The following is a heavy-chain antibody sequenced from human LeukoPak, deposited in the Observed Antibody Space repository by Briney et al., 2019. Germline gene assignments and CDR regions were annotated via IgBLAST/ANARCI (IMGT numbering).Heavy chain of an antibody. CDR2: LYNGGPT. V-gene: IGHV3-53*01. J-gene: IGHJ4*02. CDR1: GFTFSSYW. Sequence: PGGSLRLSCAASGFTFSSYWMSWVRQAPGKGLEWVSLLYNGGPTYYADSVKGRFTISRDNSKNTLYLQMNSLRVEDTAVYYCAGPRFGELLYDYWGQGTLVTVSS. CDR3: AGPRFGELLYDY. D-gene: IGHD3-10*01.